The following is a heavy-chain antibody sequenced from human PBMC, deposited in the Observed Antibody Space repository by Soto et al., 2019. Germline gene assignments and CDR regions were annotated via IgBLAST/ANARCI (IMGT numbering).Heavy chain of an antibody. D-gene: IGHD5-12*01. CDR3: ARDRYSGYASNWFDP. CDR1: GYTFTSYY. CDR2: INPSGGST. V-gene: IGHV1-46*01. Sequence: ASVKVSCKASGYTFTSYYTHWVRQAPGQGLEWMGIINPSGGSTSYAQKFQGRVTMTRDTSTSTVYMELSSLRSEDTAVYYCARDRYSGYASNWFDPWGQGTLVTVSS. J-gene: IGHJ5*02.